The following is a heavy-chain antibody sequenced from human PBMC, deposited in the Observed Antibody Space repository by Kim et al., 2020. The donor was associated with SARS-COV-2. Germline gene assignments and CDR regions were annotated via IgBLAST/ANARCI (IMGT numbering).Heavy chain of an antibody. CDR1: GFTFTSSS. V-gene: IGHV1-58*01. J-gene: IGHJ4*02. Sequence: SVKVSCKASGFTFTSSSLQWVRQTRGQRLEWIGWIVVGSYATNYAQEFQDRVTITTDMSTSTAYMELSSLRSEDTAVYYCAADIGPRQYDSSDYPVIDFDFWGQGSLVTVSS. D-gene: IGHD3-22*01. CDR3: AADIGPRQYDSSDYPVIDFDF. CDR2: IVVGSYAT.